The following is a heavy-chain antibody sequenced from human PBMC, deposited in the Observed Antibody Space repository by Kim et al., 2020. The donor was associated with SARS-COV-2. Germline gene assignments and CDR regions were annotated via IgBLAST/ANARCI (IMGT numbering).Heavy chain of an antibody. Sequence: SETLSLTCTVSGGSITSYYWSWIRQPPGKGLEWIGYMYYTGITNYNPSLKSRVTISVDTSKKQFSLKLSSVTAADTAVYYCARETGLFAFDIWGQGTMVPVSS. CDR3: ARETGLFAFDI. CDR1: GGSITSYY. CDR2: MYYTGIT. J-gene: IGHJ3*02. V-gene: IGHV4-59*01. D-gene: IGHD3-9*01.